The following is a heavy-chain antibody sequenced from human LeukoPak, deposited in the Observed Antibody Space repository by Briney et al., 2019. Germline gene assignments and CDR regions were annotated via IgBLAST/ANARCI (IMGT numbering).Heavy chain of an antibody. Sequence: TGGSLRLSCAASGFTFSSYGMSWVRQAPGKGLEWVSAISGSGGSTYYADSVKGRFTISRDNSKNTLYLQMNSLRAEDTAVYYCANSEYSAAAAKRMGYYFDYWGQGTLVTVSS. CDR2: ISGSGGST. CDR3: ANSEYSAAAAKRMGYYFDY. D-gene: IGHD6-13*01. CDR1: GFTFSSYG. J-gene: IGHJ4*02. V-gene: IGHV3-23*01.